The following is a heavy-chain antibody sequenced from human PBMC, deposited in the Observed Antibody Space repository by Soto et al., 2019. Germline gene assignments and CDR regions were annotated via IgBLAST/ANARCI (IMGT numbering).Heavy chain of an antibody. J-gene: IGHJ6*02. CDR3: ARDSSSSGYYYYYGMDV. CDR1: GFTFSSYS. D-gene: IGHD6-6*01. CDR2: ISSSSSYI. Sequence: GSLRLSCAASGFTFSSYSMNWVRQAPGKGLEWVSSISSSSSYIYYADSVKGRFTISRDNAKNSLYLQMNSLRAEDTAVYYCARDSSSSGYYYYYGMDVWGQGTTVTVSS. V-gene: IGHV3-21*01.